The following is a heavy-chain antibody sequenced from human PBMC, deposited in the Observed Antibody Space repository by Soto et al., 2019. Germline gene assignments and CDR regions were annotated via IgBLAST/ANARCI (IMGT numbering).Heavy chain of an antibody. J-gene: IGHJ6*02. CDR2: ISAYNGNT. Sequence: ASVKVSCKASGYTFTSYGISWVRQAPGQGLEWMGWISAYNGNTNYAQKLQGRVTMTTDTSTSTAYMELRSLRSDDTAVYYCARDRDWSGYSAHYYYYGMDVWGQGTTVTVS. V-gene: IGHV1-18*01. CDR1: GYTFTSYG. D-gene: IGHD3-3*01. CDR3: ARDRDWSGYSAHYYYYGMDV.